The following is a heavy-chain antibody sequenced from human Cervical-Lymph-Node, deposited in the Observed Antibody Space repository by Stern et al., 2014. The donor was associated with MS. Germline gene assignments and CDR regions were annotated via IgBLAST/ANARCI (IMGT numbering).Heavy chain of an antibody. CDR1: GGSISSYY. D-gene: IGHD6-13*01. J-gene: IGHJ5*02. CDR2: IYYSGST. Sequence: VQLVESGPGLVKPSETLSLTCTVSGGSISSYYWSWIRQPPGKGLEWIGYIYYSGSTNYNPSLKSRVTISVDTSKNQFSLKLSSVTAADTAVYYCARELAAAGTWFDPWGQGTLVTVSS. CDR3: ARELAAAGTWFDP. V-gene: IGHV4-59*01.